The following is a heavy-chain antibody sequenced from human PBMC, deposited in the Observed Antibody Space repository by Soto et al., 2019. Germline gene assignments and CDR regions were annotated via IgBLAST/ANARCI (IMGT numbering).Heavy chain of an antibody. CDR2: IYYSGST. CDR3: AASFWSGYYDAVDY. J-gene: IGHJ4*02. D-gene: IGHD3-3*01. CDR1: GGSISSSSYY. Sequence: SETLSLTCTVSGGSISSSSYYWGWIRQPPGKGLEWIGSIYYSGSTYYNPSLKSRVTISVDTSKNQFSLKLSSVTAADTAVYYCAASFWSGYYDAVDYWGQGTLVTVSS. V-gene: IGHV4-39*01.